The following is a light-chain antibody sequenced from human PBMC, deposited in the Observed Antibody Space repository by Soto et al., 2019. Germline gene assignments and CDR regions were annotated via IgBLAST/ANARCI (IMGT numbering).Light chain of an antibody. CDR3: QSYDSSLSGVV. CDR1: SSNIGAGYD. V-gene: IGLV1-40*01. J-gene: IGLJ2*01. CDR2: GNS. Sequence: QSVLTQPPSVSGAPGQRVTNSCTGSSSNIGAGYDVHWYQHLPGTAPKLLIYGNSNRPSGVPDRFSGSKSGTSASLAITGLQAEDEADYYCQSYDSSLSGVVFGGGTKVTVL.